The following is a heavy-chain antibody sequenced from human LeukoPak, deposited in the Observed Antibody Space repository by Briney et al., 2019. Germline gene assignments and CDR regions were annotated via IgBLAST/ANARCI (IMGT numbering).Heavy chain of an antibody. D-gene: IGHD2-2*01. CDR3: AKEGGEVVGQFDY. CDR2: ISGSGDST. J-gene: IGHJ4*02. CDR1: GFTFNSYA. V-gene: IGHV3-23*01. Sequence: GGSLRLSCAASGFTFNSYAMSWVRQAPGKGLEWVSAISGSGDSTYYADSVKGRFTISRDNSKNTLYVQMNSLRAEDTAVYYCAKEGGEVVGQFDYWGQGTLVTVSS.